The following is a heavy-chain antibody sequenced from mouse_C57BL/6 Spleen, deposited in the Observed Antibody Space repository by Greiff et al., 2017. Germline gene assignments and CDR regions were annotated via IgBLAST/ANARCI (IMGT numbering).Heavy chain of an antibody. CDR2: IDPSDSYT. J-gene: IGHJ3*01. V-gene: IGHV1-69*01. CDR1: GYTFTSYW. CDR3: ARPYSNYFAY. D-gene: IGHD2-5*01. Sequence: QVQLQQPGAELVMPGASVKLSCKASGYTFTSYWMHWVKQRPGQGLEWIGEIDPSDSYTNYNQKFKGKSTLTVDQSSSTAYMQLSSLTSEDSAVYYCARPYSNYFAYWGQGTLVTVSA.